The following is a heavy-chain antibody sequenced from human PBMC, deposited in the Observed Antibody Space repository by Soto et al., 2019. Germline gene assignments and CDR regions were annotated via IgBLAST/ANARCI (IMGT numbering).Heavy chain of an antibody. D-gene: IGHD5-18*01. CDR1: GGSISSGDYS. CDR2: IYYSGST. CDR3: ARASPVVTDV. Sequence: QVQLQESGPGLVKPSQTLSLTFTVSGGSISSGDYSWSWIHQPPGKGLEWIGYIYYSGSTYYNPSLKSRVTISVDTSKNQFTLKLSSVTAADTAVYYCARASPVVTDVWGQGTTVTVSS. J-gene: IGHJ6*02. V-gene: IGHV4-30-4*01.